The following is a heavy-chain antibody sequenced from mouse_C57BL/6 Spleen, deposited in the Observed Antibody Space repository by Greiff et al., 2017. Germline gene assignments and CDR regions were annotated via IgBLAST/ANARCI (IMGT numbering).Heavy chain of an antibody. CDR1: GFTFSDYY. J-gene: IGHJ1*03. D-gene: IGHD1-1*01. Sequence: EVKLVESEGGLVQPGSSMQLSCTASGFTFSDYYMAWVRQVPEKGLEWVANIHYDGSSTYYLDSLKSRFIISRDNAKNILYLQMSSLKSEDTATYYCARLITTVVERYFDVWGTGTTVTVAS. V-gene: IGHV5-16*01. CDR2: IHYDGSST. CDR3: ARLITTVVERYFDV.